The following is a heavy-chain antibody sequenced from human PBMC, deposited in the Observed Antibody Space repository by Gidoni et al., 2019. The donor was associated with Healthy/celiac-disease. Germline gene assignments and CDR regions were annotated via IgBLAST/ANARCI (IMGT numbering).Heavy chain of an antibody. Sequence: QVQLVESGGGVVQPGRSLRLSCAASGFTFSSYAMHWVRQAPGKGLEGVAVISYDGSNKYYADSVKGRFTISRDNSKNTLYLQMNSLRAEDTAVYYCAREPLSTIAVAGYFDYWGQGTLVTVSS. V-gene: IGHV3-30-3*01. J-gene: IGHJ4*02. CDR2: ISYDGSNK. D-gene: IGHD6-19*01. CDR1: GFTFSSYA. CDR3: AREPLSTIAVAGYFDY.